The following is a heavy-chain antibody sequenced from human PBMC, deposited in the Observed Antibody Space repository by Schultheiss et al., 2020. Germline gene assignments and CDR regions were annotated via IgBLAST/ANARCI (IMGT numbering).Heavy chain of an antibody. V-gene: IGHV3-15*01. J-gene: IGHJ4*02. CDR1: GFTFSNAW. Sequence: GESLKISCAASGFTFSNAWMSWVRQAPGKGLEWVGRIKSKTDGGTTDYAAPVKGRFTISRDDSKNTLYLQMNSLKTEDTAVYYCTTDRTRIAVAPFDYWGQGTLVNVYS. CDR3: TTDRTRIAVAPFDY. D-gene: IGHD6-19*01. CDR2: IKSKTDGGTT.